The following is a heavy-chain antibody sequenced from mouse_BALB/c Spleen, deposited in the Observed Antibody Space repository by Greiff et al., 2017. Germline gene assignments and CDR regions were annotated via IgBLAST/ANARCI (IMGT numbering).Heavy chain of an antibody. J-gene: IGHJ2*01. CDR2: ISYDGSN. V-gene: IGHV3-6*02. CDR1: GYSITSGYY. CDR3: ARDPGGIDY. Sequence: EVKVEESGPGLVKPSQSLSLTCSVTGYSITSGYYWNWIRQFPGNKLEWMGYISYDGSNNYNPSLKNRISITRDTSKNQFFLKLNSVTTEDTATYYCARDPGGIDYWGQGTTLTVSS. D-gene: IGHD1-1*02.